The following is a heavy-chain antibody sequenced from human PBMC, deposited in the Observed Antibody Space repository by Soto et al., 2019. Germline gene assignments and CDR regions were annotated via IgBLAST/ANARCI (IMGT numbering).Heavy chain of an antibody. CDR3: ARDGKYYDILTGYGLDYFDY. CDR2: ISSSSSTI. D-gene: IGHD3-9*01. Sequence: GGSLRLSCAASGFTFSSYSMSWVRQAPGKGLEWVSYISSSSSTIYYADSVKGRFTISRDNAKNSLYLQMNSLRDEDTAVYYCARDGKYYDILTGYGLDYFDYWGQGTLVTVSS. V-gene: IGHV3-48*02. CDR1: GFTFSSYS. J-gene: IGHJ4*02.